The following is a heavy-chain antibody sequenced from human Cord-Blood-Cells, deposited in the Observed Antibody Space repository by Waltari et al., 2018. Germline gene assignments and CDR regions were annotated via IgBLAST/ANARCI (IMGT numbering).Heavy chain of an antibody. CDR2: IIPRFGTA. CDR3: AREGTYYDFWSGYYDAFDI. V-gene: IGHV1-69*01. J-gene: IGHJ3*02. D-gene: IGHD3-3*01. Sequence: QVQLVQSGAEVKKPGSSVKVSCKASGGTFSSYAISWVRQAPGHGLEWMGGIIPRFGTANYAQRFQGRVTITADESTSTAYMELSSLRSEYTAVYYCAREGTYYDFWSGYYDAFDIWGQGTMVTVSS. CDR1: GGTFSSYA.